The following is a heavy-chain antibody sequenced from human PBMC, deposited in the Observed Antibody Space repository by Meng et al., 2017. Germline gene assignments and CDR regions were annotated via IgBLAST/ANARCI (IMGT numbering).Heavy chain of an antibody. J-gene: IGHJ4*02. V-gene: IGHV1-69*01. CDR1: GVTFSSYA. Sequence: VRLVQSGAEVKKPGSVRKVSCKASGVTFSSYAISWVGQAPGRGLAWMGGIIPIFGTANYAQKFQGRVTITADESTSTAYMELSSLRSEDTAVYYCARDSDSSIWYAYFGYWGQGTLVTVSS. CDR2: IIPIFGTA. D-gene: IGHD6-13*01. CDR3: ARDSDSSIWYAYFGY.